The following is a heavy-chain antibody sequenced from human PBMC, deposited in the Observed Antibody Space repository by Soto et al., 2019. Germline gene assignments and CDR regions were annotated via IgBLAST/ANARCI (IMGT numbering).Heavy chain of an antibody. CDR2: IYYSGST. D-gene: IGHD6-19*01. CDR1: GGSVSSGSYY. V-gene: IGHV4-61*03. CDR3: ARGGVAGEDNWFDP. Sequence: QVQLQESGPGLVKPSETLSLTCTVSGGSVSSGSYYWSWIRQPPGKGLEWIGYIYYSGSTNYNPSLKSRVTISVDTSKNHFSLKLSSVTAADTAVYYCARGGVAGEDNWFDPWGQGTLVTVSS. J-gene: IGHJ5*02.